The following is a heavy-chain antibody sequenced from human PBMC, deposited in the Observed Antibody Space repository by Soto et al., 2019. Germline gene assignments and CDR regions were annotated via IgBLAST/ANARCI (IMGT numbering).Heavy chain of an antibody. Sequence: ASVKVSCKASGYTFTSYGISWVRQAPGQGLEWMGWISAYNGNTNYAQKLQGRVTMTTDTSTSTAYMELRSLRSDDTAVYYCARDGYCSSTSCYPIYYYYGMDVWGQGTTVTASS. J-gene: IGHJ6*02. CDR3: ARDGYCSSTSCYPIYYYYGMDV. V-gene: IGHV1-18*01. D-gene: IGHD2-2*03. CDR2: ISAYNGNT. CDR1: GYTFTSYG.